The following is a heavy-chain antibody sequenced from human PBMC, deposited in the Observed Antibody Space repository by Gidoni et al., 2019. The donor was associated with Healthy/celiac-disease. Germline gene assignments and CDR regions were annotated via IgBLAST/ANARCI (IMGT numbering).Heavy chain of an antibody. V-gene: IGHV4-59*01. CDR3: ASGGTVNIDY. D-gene: IGHD4-4*01. CDR2: IYYSGST. Sequence: QVQLQESGPGLVKPSETLSLTCTVSGGSISSYYWSWIRQPPGKGLEWIGYIYYSGSTNYNPSRKSRVTISVDTSKNQFSLKLSSVTAADTAVYYCASGGTVNIDYWGQGTLVTVSS. J-gene: IGHJ4*02. CDR1: GGSISSYY.